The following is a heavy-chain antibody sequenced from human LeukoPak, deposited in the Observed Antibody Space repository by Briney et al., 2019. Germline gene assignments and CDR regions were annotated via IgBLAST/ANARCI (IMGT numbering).Heavy chain of an antibody. D-gene: IGHD3-22*01. CDR2: ISYDGSNK. CDR1: GFTFSSYG. Sequence: GGSLRLSCAASGFTFSSYGMHWVRQAPGKGLEWVAVISYDGSNKYYADSVKGRFTISRDNSKNTLYLQMNSLRAEDTAVYYCAKRHYYDSSGPQMGDFDYWGQGTLVTVSS. CDR3: AKRHYYDSSGPQMGDFDY. V-gene: IGHV3-30*18. J-gene: IGHJ4*02.